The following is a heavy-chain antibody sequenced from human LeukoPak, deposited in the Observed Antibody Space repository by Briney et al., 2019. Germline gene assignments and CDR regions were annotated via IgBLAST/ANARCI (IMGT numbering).Heavy chain of an antibody. CDR1: GGTFSSYA. D-gene: IGHD2-2*01. CDR2: IIPIFGTA. V-gene: IGHV1-69*05. J-gene: IGHJ3*02. CDR3: ARGKVVVVPAAISDAFDI. Sequence: GSSVKVSCKASGGTFSSYAISWVRQAPGQGLEWMGGIIPIFGTANYAQKFQGRVTITTDESTSTAYMELSSLRSEDTAVYYCARGKVVVVPAAISDAFDIWGRGTMVTVSS.